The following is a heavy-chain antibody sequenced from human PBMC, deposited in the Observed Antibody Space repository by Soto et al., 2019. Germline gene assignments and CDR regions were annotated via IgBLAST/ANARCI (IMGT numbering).Heavy chain of an antibody. CDR2: IIPIFGTA. V-gene: IGHV1-69*01. CDR1: GGTFSSYA. Sequence: QVQLVQSGAEVKKPGSSVKVSCKTSGGTFSSYAISWVRQAPGQGLEWMGGIIPIFGTANYAQKFQGRVTITADESTSTAYMELSSLRSEDTAVYYCARGTLEGIGGYYVGNYWGQGTLVTVSS. D-gene: IGHD1-26*01. J-gene: IGHJ4*02. CDR3: ARGTLEGIGGYYVGNY.